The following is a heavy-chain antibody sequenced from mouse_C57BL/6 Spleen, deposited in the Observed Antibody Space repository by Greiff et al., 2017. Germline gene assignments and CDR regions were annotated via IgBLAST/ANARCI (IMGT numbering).Heavy chain of an antibody. Sequence: VQLQQSGAELVKPGASVKISCKASGYAFSSYWMNWVKQRPGKGLEWIGQIYPGAGDTNYNGKFKGKATLTADKSSSTAYMQLSSLTSEDSAVYFCASVLPRLWGYYAMDYWGQGTSVTVSS. CDR3: ASVLPRLWGYYAMDY. D-gene: IGHD1-2*01. J-gene: IGHJ4*01. CDR1: GYAFSSYW. V-gene: IGHV1-80*01. CDR2: IYPGAGDT.